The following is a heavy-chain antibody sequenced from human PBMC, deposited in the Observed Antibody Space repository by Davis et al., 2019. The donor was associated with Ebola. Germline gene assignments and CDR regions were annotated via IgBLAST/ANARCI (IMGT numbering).Heavy chain of an antibody. D-gene: IGHD6-19*01. CDR3: AKDRGYSSGWYLFDY. V-gene: IGHV3-21*01. J-gene: IGHJ4*02. CDR2: ISSSSSYI. Sequence: PGGSLRLSCAASGFTFSSYGMNWVRQAPGKGLEWVSSISSSSSYIYYADSVKGRFTISRDNSKNTLYLQMNSLRAEDTAVYYCAKDRGYSSGWYLFDYWGQGTLVTVSS. CDR1: GFTFSSYG.